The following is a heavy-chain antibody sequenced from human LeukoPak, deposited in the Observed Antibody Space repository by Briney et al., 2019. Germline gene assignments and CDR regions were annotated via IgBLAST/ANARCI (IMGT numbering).Heavy chain of an antibody. CDR3: AKDAGDIAVVYYYYGMDV. Sequence: GGSLRLSCAAPGFTFSSYGMHWVRQAPGKGLEWVAVISYDGSNKYYADSVKGRFTISRDNSKNTLYLQMNSLRAEDTAVYYCAKDAGDIAVVYYYYGMDVWGQGTTVTVSS. J-gene: IGHJ6*02. V-gene: IGHV3-30*18. CDR1: GFTFSSYG. D-gene: IGHD6-19*01. CDR2: ISYDGSNK.